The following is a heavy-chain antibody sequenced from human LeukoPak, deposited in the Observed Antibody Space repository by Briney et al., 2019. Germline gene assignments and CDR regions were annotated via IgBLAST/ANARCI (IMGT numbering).Heavy chain of an antibody. CDR1: GFTFGSYW. J-gene: IGHJ4*02. CDR2: INSDGSST. D-gene: IGHD3-22*01. V-gene: IGHV3-74*01. Sequence: GGSLRLSCAASGFTFGSYWMNWVRQAPGKGLVWVSRINSDGSSTNYADSVKGRFTISRDNAKNTLYLQMSSLRADDTAVYYCARSSSAHYPFAGWGQGTLVTVSA. CDR3: ARSSSAHYPFAG.